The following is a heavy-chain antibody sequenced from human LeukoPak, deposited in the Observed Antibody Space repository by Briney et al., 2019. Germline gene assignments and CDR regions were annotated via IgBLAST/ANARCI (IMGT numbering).Heavy chain of an antibody. V-gene: IGHV4-34*01. CDR3: ARDSRSFRYGSGSYYFFDY. D-gene: IGHD3-10*01. CDR1: GGSFSGYY. J-gene: IGHJ4*02. CDR2: INHSGST. Sequence: SSETLSLTCAVYGGSFSGYYWSWIRQPPGKGLEWIGEINHSGSTNYNPSLKSGVTISVDTSKNQFSLKLSSVTAADTAVYYCARDSRSFRYGSGSYYFFDYWGQGTLVTVSS.